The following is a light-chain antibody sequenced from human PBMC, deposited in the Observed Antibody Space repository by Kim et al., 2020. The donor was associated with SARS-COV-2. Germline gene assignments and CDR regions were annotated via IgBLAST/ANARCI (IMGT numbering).Light chain of an antibody. CDR2: DVT. CDR1: TSDIGGHNY. V-gene: IGLV2-14*03. J-gene: IGLJ2*01. Sequence: QAVLTQPASVSGSPGQSITISCTGVTSDIGGHNYVSWYQHDPGKAPRLILYDVTNRPSGIPTRFSGSMSGNTASLTISGLQPEDESDYYCTSYTHVNSLDVVFGGGTKL. CDR3: TSYTHVNSLDVV.